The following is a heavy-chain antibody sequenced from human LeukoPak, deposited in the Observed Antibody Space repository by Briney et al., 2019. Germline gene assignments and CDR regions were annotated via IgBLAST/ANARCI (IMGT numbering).Heavy chain of an antibody. Sequence: GRSLRLSCAASGFTFDDYAMHWVRQAPGKGLEWVSGISWNSGSIGYADSVKGRFTISRDNARNSLYLQMNSLRAEDTAVYYCARDSEGVTGTTSWFDPWGQGTLVTVSS. CDR2: ISWNSGSI. CDR1: GFTFDDYA. D-gene: IGHD1-7*01. V-gene: IGHV3-9*01. CDR3: ARDSEGVTGTTSWFDP. J-gene: IGHJ5*02.